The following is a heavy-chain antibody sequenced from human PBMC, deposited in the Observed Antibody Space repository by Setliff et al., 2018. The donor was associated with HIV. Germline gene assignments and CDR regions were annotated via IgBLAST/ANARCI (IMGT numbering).Heavy chain of an antibody. D-gene: IGHD3-16*01. J-gene: IGHJ4*02. Sequence: SETLSLTCIVSGDSISSSSYYWGWVRQPPGKGLGFIGIIHYTVTTYYSPSLRSRATISVDTSKNQFSLRLNSATAADTAVYYCARRRGDFNPYFDSWGQGNLVTVSS. CDR1: GDSISSSSYY. V-gene: IGHV4-39*01. CDR3: ARRRGDFNPYFDS. CDR2: IHYTVTT.